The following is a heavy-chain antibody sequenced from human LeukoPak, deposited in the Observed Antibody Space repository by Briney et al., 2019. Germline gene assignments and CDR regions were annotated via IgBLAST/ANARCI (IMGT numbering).Heavy chain of an antibody. Sequence: PSETLSLTCAVYGGSFSGYYWSWIRQPPGKGLEWIGEINHSGSTNYNPSLKSRVTMSVDTSKNQFSLKLSSVTAADTAVYYCARDDGFYYDSCFDYWGQGTLVTVSS. CDR2: INHSGST. D-gene: IGHD3-22*01. CDR1: GGSFSGYY. J-gene: IGHJ4*02. CDR3: ARDDGFYYDSCFDY. V-gene: IGHV4-34*01.